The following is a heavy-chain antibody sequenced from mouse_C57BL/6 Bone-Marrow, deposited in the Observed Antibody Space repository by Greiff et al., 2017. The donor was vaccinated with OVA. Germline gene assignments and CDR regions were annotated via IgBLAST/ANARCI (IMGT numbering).Heavy chain of an antibody. CDR2: IDPETGGT. Sequence: QVQLKQSGAELVRPGASVTLSCKASGYTFTDYEMHWVKQTPVHGLEWIGAIDPETGGTAYNQKFKGKAILTADKSSSTAYMELRSLTSKDSAVYYCTKGSSSSCFDVWGTGTTVTVSS. CDR1: GYTFTDYE. CDR3: TKGSSSSCFDV. D-gene: IGHD1-1*01. J-gene: IGHJ1*03. V-gene: IGHV1-15*01.